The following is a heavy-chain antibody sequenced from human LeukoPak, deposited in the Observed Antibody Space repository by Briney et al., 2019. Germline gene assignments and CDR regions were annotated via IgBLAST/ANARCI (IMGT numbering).Heavy chain of an antibody. CDR2: ISSSSSYI. CDR1: GFTFSSYS. D-gene: IGHD5-18*01. CDR3: ARDRVGGYRDAFDI. Sequence: GGSLRLSCAASGFTFSSYSMNWVRQAPGKGLEWVSSISSSSSYIYYADSVKGRFTISRNNAKNSLYLQMSSLRAEDTAVYYCARDRVGGYRDAFDIWGQGTMVTVSS. V-gene: IGHV3-21*01. J-gene: IGHJ3*02.